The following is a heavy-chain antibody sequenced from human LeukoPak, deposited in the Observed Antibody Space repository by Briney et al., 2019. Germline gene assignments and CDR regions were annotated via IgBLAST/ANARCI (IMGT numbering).Heavy chain of an antibody. V-gene: IGHV3-72*01. D-gene: IGHD3-10*01. CDR2: TRNKANSYTT. J-gene: IGHJ6*03. CDR3: ARASAITMVRGVISYYYYMDV. CDR1: GFTFSDHY. Sequence: GGSPRLSCAASGFTFSDHYMDWVRQAPGKGLEWVGRTRNKANSYTTEYAASVKGRFTISRDDSKNSLYLQMNSLKTEDTAVYYCARASAITMVRGVISYYYYMDVWGKGTTVTVSS.